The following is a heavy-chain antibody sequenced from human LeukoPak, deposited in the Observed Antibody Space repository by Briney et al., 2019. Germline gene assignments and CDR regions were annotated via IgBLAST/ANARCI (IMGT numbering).Heavy chain of an antibody. J-gene: IGHJ6*03. Sequence: GGSLRLSCVASGFSFSSYAMSWVRQTPERGLEWVSSVSVTGAPYNGDSAKGRFTTSRDNSKNTMYLQMNSLRAEDTAVYYCVKDPLASTTGKYYMDVRGKGTTVIVSS. CDR3: VKDPLASTTGKYYMDV. D-gene: IGHD1-1*01. V-gene: IGHV3-23*01. CDR2: VSVTGAP. CDR1: GFSFSSYA.